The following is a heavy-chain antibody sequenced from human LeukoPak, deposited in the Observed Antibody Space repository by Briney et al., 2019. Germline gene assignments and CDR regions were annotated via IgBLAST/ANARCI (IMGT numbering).Heavy chain of an antibody. Sequence: PGGSLRLSCAASGFTFSSYGMHWVRQAPGKGLEWVAFIRYDRGNKYYADSVKGRFTISRDNSKNTLYLQMNSLRAEDTAVYYCANGPYSGSYYFDYWGQGTLVTVSS. V-gene: IGHV3-30*02. CDR3: ANGPYSGSYYFDY. CDR1: GFTFSSYG. CDR2: IRYDRGNK. D-gene: IGHD1-26*01. J-gene: IGHJ4*02.